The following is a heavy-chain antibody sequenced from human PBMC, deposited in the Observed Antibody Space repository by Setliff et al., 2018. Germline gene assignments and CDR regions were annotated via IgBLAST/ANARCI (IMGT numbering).Heavy chain of an antibody. V-gene: IGHV3-30*02. CDR2: IRYDGSNN. J-gene: IGHJ5*02. CDR1: GFTFSSYC. CDR3: ANGVGSSRNWFDP. Sequence: GGSLSLSCAASGFTFSSYCMHWVRQAPGKGLEWVAFIRYDGSNNYYADSVKGRFTISGDNYKNTLYLQMNSMRAEDTAVYYCANGVGSSRNWFDPWGQGTLVTVSS. D-gene: IGHD1-26*01.